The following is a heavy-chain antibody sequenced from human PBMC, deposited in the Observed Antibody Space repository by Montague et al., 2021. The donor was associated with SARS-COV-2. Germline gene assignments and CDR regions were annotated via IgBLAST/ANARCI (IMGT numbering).Heavy chain of an antibody. V-gene: IGHV4-39*07. CDR3: ARVGRQQLVRLSGMDV. CDR1: GGSISSSSYY. D-gene: IGHD6-13*01. J-gene: IGHJ6*02. CDR2: IYYSGST. Sequence: SETLSLTCTVSGGSISSSSYYWGWIRQPSGKGLEWIGSIYYSGSTYYNPSLKSRVTISVDTSKNQFSLKLSSVTAADTAVYYCARVGRQQLVRLSGMDVWGQGTPVTVSS.